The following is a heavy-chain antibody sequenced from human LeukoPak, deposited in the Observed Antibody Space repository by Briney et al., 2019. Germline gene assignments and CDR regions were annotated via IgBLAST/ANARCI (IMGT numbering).Heavy chain of an antibody. CDR1: GFTFSSYV. J-gene: IGHJ4*02. CDR2: ISGGGGST. V-gene: IGHV3-43*02. D-gene: IGHD7-27*01. Sequence: GGSLRLSCAASGFTFSSYVMNWVRQAPGKGLEWVSVISGGGGSTYYADSVKGRFTISRDNSKNSLYLQMNSLRTEDTALYYCAKDKLGMSDYWGQGTLVTVSS. CDR3: AKDKLGMSDY.